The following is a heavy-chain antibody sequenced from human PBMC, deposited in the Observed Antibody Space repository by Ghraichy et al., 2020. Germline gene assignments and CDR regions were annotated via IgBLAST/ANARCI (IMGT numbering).Heavy chain of an antibody. V-gene: IGHV4-59*01. CDR3: AILSSSWPYYFDY. J-gene: IGHJ4*02. CDR2: IYYSGST. CDR1: GGSITSYY. D-gene: IGHD6-13*01. Sequence: ESLNISCTVSGGSITSYYWSWIRQPPGKGLEWIGYIYYSGSTNYNPSLKSRVTISVDTSKNQFSLKLSSVTAADTAVYYCAILSSSWPYYFDYWGQGTLVTVSS.